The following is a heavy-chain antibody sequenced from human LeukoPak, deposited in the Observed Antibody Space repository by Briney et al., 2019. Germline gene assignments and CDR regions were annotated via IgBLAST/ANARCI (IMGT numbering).Heavy chain of an antibody. V-gene: IGHV1-8*01. CDR3: ARDSGDYGDYDDAFDI. Sequence: ASVKVSCKASGYTFTSYDINWVRQATGQGLEWMGWMNPNSGNTGYAQKFQGRVTMTRNTSISTAYMELSRLRSDDTAVYYCARDSGDYGDYDDAFDIWGQGTMVTVSS. CDR2: MNPNSGNT. CDR1: GYTFTSYD. J-gene: IGHJ3*02. D-gene: IGHD4-17*01.